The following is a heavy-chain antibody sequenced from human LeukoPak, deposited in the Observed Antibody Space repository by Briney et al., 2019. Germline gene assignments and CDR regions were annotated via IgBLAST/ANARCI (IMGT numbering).Heavy chain of an antibody. J-gene: IGHJ5*02. D-gene: IGHD3-10*01. CDR2: ISTSGIYI. CDR3: ARGSGNSGSFDNWFDP. CDR1: GFTFSRYA. V-gene: IGHV3-21*01. Sequence: KPGGSLRLPCAASGFTFSRYAMNWVRQAPGKGLEWVSSISTSGIYIYYVDSVKGRFTISRDNAKKSLYLQMSSLRVDDTAIYYCARGSGNSGSFDNWFDPWGQGTLVTVSS.